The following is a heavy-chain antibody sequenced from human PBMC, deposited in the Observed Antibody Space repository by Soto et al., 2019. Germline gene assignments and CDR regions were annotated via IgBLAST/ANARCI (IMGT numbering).Heavy chain of an antibody. V-gene: IGHV4-39*01. CDR2: IYYSGST. Sequence: SETLSLTCAVNGGSFSSYYWGWIRQPPGKGLEWIGSIYYSGSTYYNPSFKSRVTISVDRSKKQYSLKLSSVTAADTAVYYCETHKYHSRDHPAYCSQGTRVTVSS. CDR1: GGSFSSYY. CDR3: ETHKYHSRDHPAY. J-gene: IGHJ4*02. D-gene: IGHD3-22*01.